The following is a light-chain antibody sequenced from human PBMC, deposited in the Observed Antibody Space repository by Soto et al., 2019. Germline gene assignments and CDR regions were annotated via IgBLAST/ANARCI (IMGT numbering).Light chain of an antibody. CDR3: QSFDSDLSAFV. V-gene: IGLV1-40*01. Sequence: QSALTQAPSISGAPGQRVTISCTGSSSNIGAGYDVHWFQQFPGTAPRLLIHGNNNRPSGVPDRFSGSESGTSASLAIAGLQAGDEAIYYCQSFDSDLSAFVFGTGTQLTVL. CDR2: GNN. CDR1: SSNIGAGYD. J-gene: IGLJ7*01.